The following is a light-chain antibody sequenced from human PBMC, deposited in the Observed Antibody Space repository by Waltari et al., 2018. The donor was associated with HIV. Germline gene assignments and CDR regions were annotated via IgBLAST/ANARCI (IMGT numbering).Light chain of an antibody. CDR3: QQYGSSPIT. J-gene: IGKJ5*01. CDR1: QSVSGSY. V-gene: IGKV3-20*01. Sequence: EIVLTKSPGPLSLSPGERATLSCRASQSVSGSYLAGYQQKPGQAPRLLIYGASSSATGIPDRFSGSGSGTDFTLTISRLEPEDFAVYYCQQYGSSPITFGQGTRLEIK. CDR2: GAS.